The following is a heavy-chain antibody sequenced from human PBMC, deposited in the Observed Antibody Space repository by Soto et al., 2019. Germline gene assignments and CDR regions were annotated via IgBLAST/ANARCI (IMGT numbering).Heavy chain of an antibody. Sequence: SETLSLTCSVSGGSISSGGYYWTWIRQHPGKGLEWIGYIYDSGSTYYNPSLKSRVAISVDTSKNQFSLKLSSVTAADTAVYYCARGGRFYYNNWFDPWGQGTLVTVSS. CDR1: GGSISSGGYY. CDR3: ARGGRFYYNNWFDP. D-gene: IGHD3-22*01. V-gene: IGHV4-31*03. J-gene: IGHJ5*02. CDR2: IYDSGST.